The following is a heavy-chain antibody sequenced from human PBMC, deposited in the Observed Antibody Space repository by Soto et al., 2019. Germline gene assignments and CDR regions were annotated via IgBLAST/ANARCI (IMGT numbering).Heavy chain of an antibody. CDR1: GFSLSTSGVG. Sequence: QITLKESGPTLVKPTQTLTLTCTFSGFSLSTSGVGVGWIRQPPGKALEWLAVIYWDDDKRSSSSLKSRLTTAKDTFKNHVVLTMTSVDPVDTSTYYCAHHHDHGLAPYSFDSWGQGILVTVSS. D-gene: IGHD2-21*01. CDR2: IYWDDDK. CDR3: AHHHDHGLAPYSFDS. J-gene: IGHJ4*02. V-gene: IGHV2-5*02.